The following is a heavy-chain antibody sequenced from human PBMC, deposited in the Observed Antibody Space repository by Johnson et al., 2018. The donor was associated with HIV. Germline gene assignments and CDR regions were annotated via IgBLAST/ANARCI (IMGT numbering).Heavy chain of an antibody. J-gene: IGHJ3*02. CDR3: ARGSRYTYDNDDVHLLHAFDI. CDR2: ISYDGSER. D-gene: IGHD3-16*01. Sequence: QVQLVESGGGVVQPGRSLRLSCAASGFTFSTYAMHWVSQAPGKGLEWVAVISYDGSERYYADSVKGRFTISRDSSKNTLYLQMNSLRAEDTAVYYCARGSRYTYDNDDVHLLHAFDIWGQGTMVTVSS. CDR1: GFTFSTYA. V-gene: IGHV3-30*04.